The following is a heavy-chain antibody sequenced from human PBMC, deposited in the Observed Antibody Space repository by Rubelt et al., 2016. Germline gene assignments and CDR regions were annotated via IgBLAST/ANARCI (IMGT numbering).Heavy chain of an antibody. V-gene: IGHV1-18*01. D-gene: IGHD4-17*01. CDR3: ARKSYGDTGYYFDY. Sequence: QVQLVQSGAEVKKPGASVKVSCKASDYTFTSYGISWVRQAPGQGLEWMGWISAYNGNTNYAQKRQGSFTMTTDPSTCTAYMELRSLRSDDTAVYYCARKSYGDTGYYFDYWGQGTLVTVSS. CDR2: ISAYNGNT. CDR1: DYTFTSYG. J-gene: IGHJ4*02.